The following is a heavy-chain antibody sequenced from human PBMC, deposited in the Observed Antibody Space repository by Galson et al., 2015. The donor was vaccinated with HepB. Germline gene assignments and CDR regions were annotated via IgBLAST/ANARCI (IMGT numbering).Heavy chain of an antibody. CDR1: GFTFSSYA. J-gene: IGHJ4*02. CDR2: ISGSGGST. V-gene: IGHV3-23*01. CDR3: AKDAGSRGVPPLGFDY. Sequence: SLRLSCAASGFTFSSYAMSWVRQAPGKGLEWVSAISGSGGSTYYADSVKGRFTISRDNSKNTLYLQMNSLRAEDTAVYYCAKDAGSRGVPPLGFDYWGQGTLVTVSS. D-gene: IGHD3-10*01.